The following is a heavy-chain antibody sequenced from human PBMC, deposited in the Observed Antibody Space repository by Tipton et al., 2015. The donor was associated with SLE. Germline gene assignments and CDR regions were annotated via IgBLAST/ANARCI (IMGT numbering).Heavy chain of an antibody. Sequence: LRLSCTVSGGSISSSSYYWGWIRQPPGKGLEWIGSVYYSGSTYYSPSLKSRVTISVDTSKNQFSLKLSSVTAADTAVYYCARPSSTSWYAAFDIWGQGTMVAVSS. CDR1: GGSISSSSYY. V-gene: IGHV4-39*01. D-gene: IGHD6-13*01. CDR2: VYYSGST. J-gene: IGHJ3*02. CDR3: ARPSSTSWYAAFDI.